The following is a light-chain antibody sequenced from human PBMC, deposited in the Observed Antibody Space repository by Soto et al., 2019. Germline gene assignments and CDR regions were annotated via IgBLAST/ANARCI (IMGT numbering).Light chain of an antibody. CDR1: QGIGIS. V-gene: IGKV1-17*03. CDR2: DAS. CDR3: LQHTNYPFT. J-gene: IGKJ3*01. Sequence: DLQMTQSPSAMSASVGDRVTITCRASQGIGISLAWFQQRPGKVPKRLIYDASILESGVPSRFSGSGSGTEFTLTISSLQPEDFATYYCLQHTNYPFTFGPGTKVDIK.